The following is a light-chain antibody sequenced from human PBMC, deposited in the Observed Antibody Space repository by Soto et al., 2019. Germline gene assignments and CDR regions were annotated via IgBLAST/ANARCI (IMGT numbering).Light chain of an antibody. V-gene: IGLV1-44*01. CDR3: AAWDDSLNGLV. J-gene: IGLJ1*01. CDR2: NNN. CDR1: SSNIGSNT. Sequence: QSVLTQPPSASGTPGQRVTISCSGSSSNIGSNTVNWYQQLHGTDPKLLIYNNNQRPSGGPARFSCSKSGTSASLAISGLQSDDEADYYCAAWDDSLNGLVFGAGTKLTVL.